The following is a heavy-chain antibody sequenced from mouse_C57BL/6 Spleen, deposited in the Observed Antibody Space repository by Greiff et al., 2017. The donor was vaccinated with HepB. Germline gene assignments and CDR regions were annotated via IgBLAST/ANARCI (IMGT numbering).Heavy chain of an antibody. CDR1: GYTFTSYW. D-gene: IGHD2-4*01. CDR2: IDPSDSET. J-gene: IGHJ4*01. CDR3: ARRAGIYYEYSNYALDY. Sequence: QVQLQQPGAELVRPGSSVKLSCKASGYTFTSYWMHWVKQRPIQGLEWIGNIDPSDSETHYNQKFKDKATLTVDKSSSTAYMQLSSLTSEDSAVYSCARRAGIYYEYSNYALDYWGQGTSVTVSS. V-gene: IGHV1-52*01.